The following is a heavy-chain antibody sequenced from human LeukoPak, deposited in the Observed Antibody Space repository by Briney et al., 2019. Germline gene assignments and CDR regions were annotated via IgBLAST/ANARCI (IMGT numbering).Heavy chain of an antibody. V-gene: IGHV3-9*01. CDR3: AKDMQHGAAGTVASSFDY. Sequence: GGSLRLSCAASGFTFDDYAMHWVRQAPGKGLEWVSGISWNSGSIGYADSVKGRFTISRDNAKNSLYLQMNSLRAEDTALYYCAKDMQHGAAGTVASSFDYWGQGTLVTVSS. CDR2: ISWNSGSI. D-gene: IGHD6-13*01. CDR1: GFTFDDYA. J-gene: IGHJ4*02.